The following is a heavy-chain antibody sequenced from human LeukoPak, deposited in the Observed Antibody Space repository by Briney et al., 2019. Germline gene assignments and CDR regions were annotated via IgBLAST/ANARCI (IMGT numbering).Heavy chain of an antibody. V-gene: IGHV4-59*01. D-gene: IGHD6-13*01. J-gene: IGHJ5*02. CDR3: ASAAAGTGWFDP. CDR2: IYYSGST. CDR1: GGSISSYY. Sequence: SETLSLTCTVSGGSISSYYWSWIRQPPGKGLEWIGYIYYSGSTNYNPSLKGRVTISVDTSKNQFSLKLSSVTAADTAVYYCASAAAGTGWFDPWGQGTLVTVSS.